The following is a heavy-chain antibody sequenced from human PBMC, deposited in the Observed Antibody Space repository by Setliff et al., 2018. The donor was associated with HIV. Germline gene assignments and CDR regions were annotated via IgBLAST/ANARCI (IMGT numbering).Heavy chain of an antibody. D-gene: IGHD6-6*01. Sequence: ASVKVSCKASGYTFTSYDINWVRQATGQGLEWMGWMNPNSGNTGYAQEFQGRVTMTIDIPTTTAYMEMRSLRFDDTAVYYCATARPGARFDVWGQGTLVTVSS. V-gene: IGHV1-8*01. J-gene: IGHJ4*02. CDR2: MNPNSGNT. CDR1: GYTFTSYD. CDR3: ATARPGARFDV.